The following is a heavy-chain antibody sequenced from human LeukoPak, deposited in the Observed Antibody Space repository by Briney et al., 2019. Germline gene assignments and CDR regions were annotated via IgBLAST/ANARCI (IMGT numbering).Heavy chain of an antibody. V-gene: IGHV3-30*04. J-gene: IGHJ4*02. Sequence: GRSLTLSCAASGFTFSSYAMHWVRQAPGKGLEWVAVISNDGRNKYYADSVKGPFTTSTDNSTNTLYLRMNSLRAEDTAVYYCARDPAGGTAFDYCGQGSLVTVSS. CDR1: GFTFSSYA. CDR3: ARDPAGGTAFDY. CDR2: ISNDGRNK. D-gene: IGHD1-7*01.